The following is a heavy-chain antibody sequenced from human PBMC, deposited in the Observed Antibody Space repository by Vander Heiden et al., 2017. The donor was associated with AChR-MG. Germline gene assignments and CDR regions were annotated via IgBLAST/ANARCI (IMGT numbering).Heavy chain of an antibody. CDR2: ISGTSRNI. V-gene: IGHV3-21*02. D-gene: IGHD4-17*01. Sequence: EVQLVESGGGLVKPGGSLRLSCAASGFTFSSYSMNWVRQAPGQGLEWVSSISGTSRNIYYADSVKGRFTISRDNAKNSRYLQMNSLRREETAIYYCARDVRGGDPPNNNFDNWGQGTLVTVSS. J-gene: IGHJ4*02. CDR3: ARDVRGGDPPNNNFDN. CDR1: GFTFSSYS.